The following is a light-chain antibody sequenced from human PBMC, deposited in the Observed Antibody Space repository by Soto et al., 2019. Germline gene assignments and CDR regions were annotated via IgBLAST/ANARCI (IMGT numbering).Light chain of an antibody. Sequence: DIQMTQSPSSLSASVGDRVTITCRASQGIRNDLAWYQQKPGKAPKRLIYAASSLQSGVPSRFSGSGSGTEFTLTISSLQPEDFATYFCLQHNSYIGTWTFGQGTKVDIK. CDR2: AAS. V-gene: IGKV1-17*01. CDR3: LQHNSYIGTWT. J-gene: IGKJ1*01. CDR1: QGIRND.